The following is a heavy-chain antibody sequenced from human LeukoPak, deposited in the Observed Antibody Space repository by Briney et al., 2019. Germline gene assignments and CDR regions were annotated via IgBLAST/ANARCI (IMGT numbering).Heavy chain of an antibody. CDR2: IYSGGST. CDR1: GFTVSSNY. Sequence: PGGSLRLSCAASGFTVSSNYMSWVRQAPGKGLEWVSVIYSGGSTYYADSVKGRFTISRDNSKNTLYLQMNSLRAEDTAVYYCARYRYCGGDCYSDYWGQGTLVTVSS. D-gene: IGHD2-21*02. V-gene: IGHV3-53*01. CDR3: ARYRYCGGDCYSDY. J-gene: IGHJ4*02.